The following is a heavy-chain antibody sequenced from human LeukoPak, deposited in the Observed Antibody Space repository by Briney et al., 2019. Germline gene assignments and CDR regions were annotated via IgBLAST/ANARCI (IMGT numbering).Heavy chain of an antibody. Sequence: SVKVSCKASGGTFSSYAISWVRQAPGQGLEWMGRIIPIFGIANSAQKFQGRVTITADKSTSTAYMELSSLRSEDTAVYYCARGRGSNNWNYGEDYWGQGTLVTVSS. CDR2: IIPIFGIA. CDR1: GGTFSSYA. V-gene: IGHV1-69*04. D-gene: IGHD1-7*01. J-gene: IGHJ4*02. CDR3: ARGRGSNNWNYGEDY.